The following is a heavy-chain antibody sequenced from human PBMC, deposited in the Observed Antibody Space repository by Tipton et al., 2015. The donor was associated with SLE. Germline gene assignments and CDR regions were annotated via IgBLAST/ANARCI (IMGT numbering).Heavy chain of an antibody. V-gene: IGHV3-30*04. CDR2: ISYDGSNK. D-gene: IGHD2-8*02. CDR1: GFTFSNYA. CDR3: ARGLVVYDIEVGALDI. Sequence: SLRLSCAASGFTFSNYAMHWVRQAPGKGLEWVAVISYDGSNKYYADSVKGRFTISRDNSKNTLYLQMNSLRDEDTAVYYCARGLVVYDIEVGALDIWGQGTMVTVSS. J-gene: IGHJ3*02.